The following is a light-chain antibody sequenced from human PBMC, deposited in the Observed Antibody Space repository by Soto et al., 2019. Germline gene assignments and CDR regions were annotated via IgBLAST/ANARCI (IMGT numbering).Light chain of an antibody. CDR1: SSTLEDNY. CDR3: GTWDSSLSAVV. J-gene: IGLJ3*02. CDR2: DNN. V-gene: IGLV1-51*01. Sequence: QSVLTQPPSVSAAPGQKVTISCSGSSSTLEDNYVSWYQRLPGTAPKLLIYDNNKRPSGIPDRFSGSKSGTSATLGITGLQAGDEADYYCGTWDSSLSAVVFGGGTKLTVL.